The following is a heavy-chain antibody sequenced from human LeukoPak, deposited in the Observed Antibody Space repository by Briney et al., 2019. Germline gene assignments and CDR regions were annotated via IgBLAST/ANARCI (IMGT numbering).Heavy chain of an antibody. Sequence: GGSLRLSCVASGFTFTSYWMSWVRQAPGKGVEWVAKIKQDGSEKYYVDSVRGRFTIPRDNAKNSLYLQMNRLRAEDTAVYTCARVRGYYDSSGYSSYYFDYWGQGALVTVSS. D-gene: IGHD3-22*01. CDR3: ARVRGYYDSSGYSSYYFDY. V-gene: IGHV3-7*01. CDR1: GFTFTSYW. J-gene: IGHJ4*02. CDR2: IKQDGSEK.